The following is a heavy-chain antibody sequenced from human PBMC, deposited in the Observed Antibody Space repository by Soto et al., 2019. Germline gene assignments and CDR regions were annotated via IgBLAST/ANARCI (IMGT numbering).Heavy chain of an antibody. Sequence: SETLSLTCTVSGGSISSSSYYWGWIRQPPGKGLEWIGSIYYSGSTYYNPSLKSQVTISVDTSKNQFSLKLSSVTAADTAVYYCARHGGGSGSYYPDYYYMDVWGKGTTVTVSS. CDR3: ARHGGGSGSYYPDYYYMDV. J-gene: IGHJ6*03. V-gene: IGHV4-39*01. CDR1: GGSISSSSYY. D-gene: IGHD3-10*01. CDR2: IYYSGST.